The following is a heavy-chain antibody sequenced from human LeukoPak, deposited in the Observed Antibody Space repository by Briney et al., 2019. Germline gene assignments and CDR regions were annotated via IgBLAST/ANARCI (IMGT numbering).Heavy chain of an antibody. CDR2: IYHSGST. CDR1: GGSIRSGGYS. Sequence: SETLSLTCAVSGGSIRSGGYSWSWIRQPPGKGLEWIGYIYHSGSTYYNPSLKSRVTISVDRSKNQFSLKLSSVTAADTAVYYCARVTTGDYYDSSGIYYFDYWGQGTLVTVSS. V-gene: IGHV4-30-2*01. CDR3: ARVTTGDYYDSSGIYYFDY. D-gene: IGHD3-22*01. J-gene: IGHJ4*02.